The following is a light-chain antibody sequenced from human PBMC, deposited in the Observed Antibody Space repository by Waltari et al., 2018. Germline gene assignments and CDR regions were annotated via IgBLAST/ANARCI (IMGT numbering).Light chain of an antibody. Sequence: QSVLTQPPSVSAAPGQKVTISCSGNNSHIGNNYVTWYLHLPGPAPRRLVYDNNKRPSGMPNRIPGPKSGTSATLVITGLQTGGDADYYCGTWDSSLSAVVFGGGTKLTVL. CDR1: NSHIGNNY. CDR2: DNN. J-gene: IGLJ2*01. CDR3: GTWDSSLSAVV. V-gene: IGLV1-51*01.